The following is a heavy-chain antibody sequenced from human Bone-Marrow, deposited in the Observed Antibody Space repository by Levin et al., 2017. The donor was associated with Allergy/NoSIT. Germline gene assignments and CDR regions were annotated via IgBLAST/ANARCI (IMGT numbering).Heavy chain of an antibody. J-gene: IGHJ6*02. Sequence: LSLTCAASGITITDYFMNWVRQAPGKGLEWLSYIDSGGTTIKYADSVQGRFIISRDNAKKSLYLQMNSLRAEDTAVYYCARGSWRSFFGMDVWGQGTTVIVSS. CDR2: IDSGGTTI. CDR1: GITITDYF. CDR3: ARGSWRSFFGMDV. V-gene: IGHV3-11*01. D-gene: IGHD3-16*02.